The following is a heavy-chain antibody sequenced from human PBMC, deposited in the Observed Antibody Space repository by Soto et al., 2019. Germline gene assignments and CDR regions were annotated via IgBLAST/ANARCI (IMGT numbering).Heavy chain of an antibody. D-gene: IGHD2-2*01. V-gene: IGHV3-21*01. J-gene: IGHJ6*02. CDR3: ARSRGSEEYYYYYGMDV. CDR2: ISSSSSYI. Sequence: GGSLRISCAAYGFTLSSYSMNWVRQAPGKGLEWVSSISSSSSYIYYADSVKGRFTISRDNAKNSLYLQMNSLRAEDTAVYYCARSRGSEEYYYYYGMDVWGQGTTVTVSS. CDR1: GFTLSSYS.